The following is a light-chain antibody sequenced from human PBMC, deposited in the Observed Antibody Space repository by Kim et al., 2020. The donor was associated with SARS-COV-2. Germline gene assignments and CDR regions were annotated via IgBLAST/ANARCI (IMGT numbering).Light chain of an antibody. V-gene: IGKV3D-7*01. CDR2: GAS. CDR1: ESISSKY. J-gene: IGKJ4*01. CDR3: QQDYNFPLT. Sequence: EIVMTQSPATLSLSPGERATLSCRASESISSKYLAWYQQKPGQSPRLLIYGASTRAAGIPARFSGSGSGTDFTLTISSLQPEDFAVYYCQQDYNFPLTFGGGTKLEIQ.